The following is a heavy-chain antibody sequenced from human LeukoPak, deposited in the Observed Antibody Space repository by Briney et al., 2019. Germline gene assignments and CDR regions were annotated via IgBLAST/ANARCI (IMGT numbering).Heavy chain of an antibody. V-gene: IGHV4-34*01. CDR2: INHSGST. D-gene: IGHD2-2*02. J-gene: IGHJ5*02. CDR1: GGSFSGYY. Sequence: SETLSLTCAVYGGSFSGYYWSWIRQPPGKGLEWIGEINHSGSTNYNPSLKSRVTISVDTSKNQFSPKLSSVTAADTAVYYCARGRYCSSTSCYIRWFDPWGQGTLVTVSS. CDR3: ARGRYCSSTSCYIRWFDP.